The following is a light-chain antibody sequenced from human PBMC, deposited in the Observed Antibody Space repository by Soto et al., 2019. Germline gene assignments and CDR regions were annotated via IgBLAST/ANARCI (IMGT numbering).Light chain of an antibody. Sequence: QSVLTQPASVSGSPGQSITISCTGTSSDVGGYNYVSWYQQYPGRVPKLLIYEVSNRPSGVSNRFSGSKSGNTASLTISGLQAEDEADYYCSSYTSSSTRVFGTGTKVTVL. V-gene: IGLV2-14*01. CDR3: SSYTSSSTRV. CDR1: SSDVGGYNY. CDR2: EVS. J-gene: IGLJ1*01.